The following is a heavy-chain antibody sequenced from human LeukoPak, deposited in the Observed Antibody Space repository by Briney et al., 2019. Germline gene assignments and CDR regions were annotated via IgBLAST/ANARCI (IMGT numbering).Heavy chain of an antibody. CDR2: INPIFGTA. V-gene: IGHV1-69*13. J-gene: IGHJ4*02. D-gene: IGHD3-3*01. CDR1: GGTFSSYA. CDR3: ARSPITIFGVVTYYFDY. Sequence: SVKVSCKASGGTFSSYAISWVRQAPGQGLEWMGGINPIFGTANYAQKFQGRVTITADESTSTAYMELSSLRSEDTAVYYCARSPITIFGVVTYYFDYWGQGTLVTVSS.